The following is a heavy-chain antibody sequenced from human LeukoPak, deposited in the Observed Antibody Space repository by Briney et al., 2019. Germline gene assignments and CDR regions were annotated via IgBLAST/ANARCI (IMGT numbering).Heavy chain of an antibody. J-gene: IGHJ4*02. Sequence: SETLSLTCTVSGGSISSYYWSWIRQPAGKGLEWIGRIYISGSTNYNPSLKSRVTISIDTSKNQFSLKLNSVTAADTAVYFCARGDSSGWYYFDYWGQGTLVTVSS. CDR3: ARGDSSGWYYFDY. D-gene: IGHD6-19*01. CDR2: IYISGST. V-gene: IGHV4-4*07. CDR1: GGSISSYY.